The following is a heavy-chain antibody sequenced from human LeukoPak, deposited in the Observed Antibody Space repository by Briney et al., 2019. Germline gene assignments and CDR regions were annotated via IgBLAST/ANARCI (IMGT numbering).Heavy chain of an antibody. CDR1: GYNFTTYW. CDR2: IYPGDSDT. Sequence: GESLKISCKGSGYNFTTYWIAWVRQMPGKGLEWMGIIYPGDSDTRYSPSFEGQVTISADKSVSTAYLRWSSLKASDTAIYFCARMTSDWYFDYWGQRTLVTVSS. CDR3: ARMTSDWYFDY. D-gene: IGHD6-19*01. V-gene: IGHV5-51*01. J-gene: IGHJ4*02.